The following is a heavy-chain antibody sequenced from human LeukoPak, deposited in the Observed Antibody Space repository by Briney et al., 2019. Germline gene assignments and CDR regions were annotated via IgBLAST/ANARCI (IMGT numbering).Heavy chain of an antibody. CDR2: IYYSGST. V-gene: IGHV4-59*01. CDR1: GGSISSYY. D-gene: IGHD5-18*01. CDR3: ARGGYSYDNWFDP. J-gene: IGHJ5*02. Sequence: PSETLSLTCTVSGGSISSYYWSWIRQPPGEGLEWIGYIYYSGSTNYNPSLKSRVTISVDTSKNQFSLKLSSVTAADTAVYYCARGGYSYDNWFDPWGQGTLVTVSS.